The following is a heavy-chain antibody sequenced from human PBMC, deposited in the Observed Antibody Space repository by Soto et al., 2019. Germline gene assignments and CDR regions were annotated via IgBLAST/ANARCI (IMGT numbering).Heavy chain of an antibody. D-gene: IGHD2-2*01. J-gene: IGHJ4*02. Sequence: GVSLSLACSSSKVNITGYSMEWIRQAPGKGLEWVSYISSSSSSIYYADSVKGRFTISRDNAKNSLFLQMSSLRDEVTGVYYRARVGPANTFKYWGQGT. CDR2: ISSSSSSI. CDR3: ARVGPANTFKY. CDR1: KVNITGYS. V-gene: IGHV3-48*02.